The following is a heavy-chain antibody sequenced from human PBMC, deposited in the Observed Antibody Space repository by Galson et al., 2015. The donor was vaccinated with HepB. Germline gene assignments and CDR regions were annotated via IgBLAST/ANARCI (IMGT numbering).Heavy chain of an antibody. CDR2: IIPTLGKP. V-gene: IGHV1-69*08. CDR1: GGTFSSYT. J-gene: IGHJ6*02. Sequence: SVKVSCKASGGTFSSYTISWVRQAPGQGLEWMGRIIPTLGKPIYAQKFQGRVTFTADTSTSTAYMDLSSLTSGDTAVYYCARDRTYVDKYTLNQDHKVMDVWGQGTTVTVSS. CDR3: ARDRTYVDKYTLNQDHKVMDV. D-gene: IGHD5-12*01.